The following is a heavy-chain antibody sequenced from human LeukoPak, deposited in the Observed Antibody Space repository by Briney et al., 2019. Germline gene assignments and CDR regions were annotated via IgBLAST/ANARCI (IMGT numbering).Heavy chain of an antibody. CDR3: AKDLYCSSTSCSSGY. J-gene: IGHJ4*02. V-gene: IGHV4-4*07. Sequence: SETLSLTCTVSGGSISSYYWSWIRQPAGKGLEWIGRIYTSGSTNYNPSLKSRVTMSVDTSKNQCTLKLSSVTAEDTAVYYCAKDLYCSSTSCSSGYWGQGTLVTVSS. D-gene: IGHD2-2*01. CDR2: IYTSGST. CDR1: GGSISSYY.